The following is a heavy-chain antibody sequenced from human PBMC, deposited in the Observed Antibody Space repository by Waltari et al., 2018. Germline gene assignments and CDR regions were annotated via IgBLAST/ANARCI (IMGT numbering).Heavy chain of an antibody. Sequence: QVQLQQWGAGLLKPSETLSLTCAVYGGSFSGYYWSWIRQPPGKGLEWIGEINHRGSTNHNPALNSRVTIAVDTSKNQFSLKLSSVTAADTAVYYCARRQGGRERFDIWGQGTMVTVSS. J-gene: IGHJ3*02. CDR2: INHRGST. CDR1: GGSFSGYY. D-gene: IGHD1-26*01. CDR3: ARRQGGRERFDI. V-gene: IGHV4-34*01.